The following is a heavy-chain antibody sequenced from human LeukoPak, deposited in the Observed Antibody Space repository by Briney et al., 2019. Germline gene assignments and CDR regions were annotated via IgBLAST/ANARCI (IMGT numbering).Heavy chain of an antibody. CDR3: ATPRTRLRYFDY. D-gene: IGHD1-1*01. Sequence: GGSLRLSCAASGFTFSSYWMSWVRQAPGKGLEWVANIKQDGSEKYYVDSVKGRFTISRDNAKNSLYLQMNSLGAEDTAVYYCATPRTRLRYFDYWGQGTLVTVSS. J-gene: IGHJ4*02. CDR2: IKQDGSEK. CDR1: GFTFSSYW. V-gene: IGHV3-7*01.